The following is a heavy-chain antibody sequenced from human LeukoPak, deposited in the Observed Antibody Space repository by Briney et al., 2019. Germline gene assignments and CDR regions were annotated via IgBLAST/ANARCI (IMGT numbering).Heavy chain of an antibody. V-gene: IGHV4-30-4*01. CDR2: IYYSGST. D-gene: IGHD3-22*01. Sequence: PSQTLSLTCTVSGVSISSGDYYWSWIRQPPGKGLEWIGYIYYSGSTYYNPSLKSRVTISVDTSKNQFSLKLSSVTAADTAVYYCATQGPDYYDSSGYLGAFDIWGQGTMVTVSS. CDR1: GVSISSGDYY. J-gene: IGHJ3*02. CDR3: ATQGPDYYDSSGYLGAFDI.